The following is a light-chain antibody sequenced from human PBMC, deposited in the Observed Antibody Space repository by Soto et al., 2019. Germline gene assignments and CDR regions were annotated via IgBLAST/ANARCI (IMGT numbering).Light chain of an antibody. CDR2: GAS. CDR1: QSASSSY. V-gene: IGKV3-20*01. Sequence: EIVLTQSPGTLSLSPGERATLSCRASQSASSSYLAWYQQKPGQAPRLLIYGASSRATGIPDRFSGSGSGTDFTLTIRRLEPGDFAVYYCHQYGSSPSYTFGQGTKLEIK. CDR3: HQYGSSPSYT. J-gene: IGKJ2*01.